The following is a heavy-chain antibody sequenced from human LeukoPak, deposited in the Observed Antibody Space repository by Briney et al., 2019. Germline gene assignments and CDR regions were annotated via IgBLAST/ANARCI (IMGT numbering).Heavy chain of an antibody. CDR1: GGSISSSNW. CDR2: IYHSGST. D-gene: IGHD5-18*01. CDR3: ARRGVDTAMVFFDY. Sequence: SETLSLTCAVSGGSISSSNWWSWVRQPPGKGLEWIGEIYHSGSTNYNPSLKSRVTISVDKSKNQFSLKLSSVTAADTAVYYCARRGVDTAMVFFDYWGQGTLVTVSS. J-gene: IGHJ4*02. V-gene: IGHV4-4*02.